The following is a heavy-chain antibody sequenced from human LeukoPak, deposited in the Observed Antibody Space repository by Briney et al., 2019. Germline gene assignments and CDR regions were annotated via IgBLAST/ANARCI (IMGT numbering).Heavy chain of an antibody. CDR1: GFTFDDYA. J-gene: IGHJ4*02. D-gene: IGHD2-15*01. CDR2: ISWNSGSI. Sequence: GRSLRLSCAASGFTFDDYAMHWVRQAPGKGLEWVSGISWNSGSIGYADSVKGRFTISRDNAKNSLYLQMNSLRAEDTALYYCAKDYRSGPYSFDYWGQGTLVTVSS. V-gene: IGHV3-9*01. CDR3: AKDYRSGPYSFDY.